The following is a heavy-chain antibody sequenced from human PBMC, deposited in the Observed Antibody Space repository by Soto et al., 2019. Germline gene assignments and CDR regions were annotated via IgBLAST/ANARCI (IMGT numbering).Heavy chain of an antibody. D-gene: IGHD5-12*01. CDR1: GGSISSGGYY. V-gene: IGHV4-31*03. CDR2: IYYSGST. J-gene: IGHJ5*02. CDR3: AIRVYSGYDSGWFDP. Sequence: QVQLQESGPGLVKPSQTLSLTCTVSGGSISSGGYYWSWIRQHPGKGLEWIGYIYYSGSTYYNPSLKGRVTISVDTSKNQFSLKLSSVTAADTAVYYCAIRVYSGYDSGWFDPWGQGTLVTVSS.